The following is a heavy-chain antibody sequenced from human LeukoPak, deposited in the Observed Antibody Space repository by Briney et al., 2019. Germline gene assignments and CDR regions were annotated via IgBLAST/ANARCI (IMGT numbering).Heavy chain of an antibody. CDR3: VRDYYEILTAYCSGSGYYEN. CDR1: GYSFTSSG. V-gene: IGHV1-18*01. CDR2: ISAYSGNT. J-gene: IGHJ4*02. Sequence: ASVKVSCKASGYSFTSSGISWVRQAPGHGPEWMGWISAYSGNTNYTQSFQGRVTMTTETSTSTAYMELRSLTSDDTAVYYCVRDYYEILTAYCSGSGYYENWGQGTLLTVSS. D-gene: IGHD3-9*01.